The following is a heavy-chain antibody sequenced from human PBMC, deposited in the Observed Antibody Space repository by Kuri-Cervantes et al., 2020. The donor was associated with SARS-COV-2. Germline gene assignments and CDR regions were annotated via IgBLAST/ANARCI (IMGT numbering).Heavy chain of an antibody. Sequence: ASVKVSCKASGYSFTGYYMLWVRQAPGQGLEWMGWINPNSGGTNYAQKFEGWVTMTRDTSISTVYMELSRLRSDDTAVYYCARSTLFRRLVVISQGGAFDIWGQGTMVTVSS. J-gene: IGHJ3*02. CDR1: GYSFTGYY. D-gene: IGHD3-22*01. CDR2: INPNSGGT. V-gene: IGHV1-2*04. CDR3: ARSTLFRRLVVISQGGAFDI.